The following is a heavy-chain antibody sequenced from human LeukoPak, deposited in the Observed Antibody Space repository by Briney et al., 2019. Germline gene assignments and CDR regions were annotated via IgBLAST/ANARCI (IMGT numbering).Heavy chain of an antibody. J-gene: IGHJ6*03. V-gene: IGHV4-34*01. CDR1: GGSFSGYY. Sequence: PSETLSLTCAVYGGSFSGYYWSWIRQPPGKGLEWIGEINHSGSTNYNPSLKSRVTISVDTSKNQFSLKLSSVTAADTAVYYCARSRGQQLSYYYYMDVWGKGTTVTVSS. CDR2: INHSGST. D-gene: IGHD6-13*01. CDR3: ARSRGQQLSYYYYMDV.